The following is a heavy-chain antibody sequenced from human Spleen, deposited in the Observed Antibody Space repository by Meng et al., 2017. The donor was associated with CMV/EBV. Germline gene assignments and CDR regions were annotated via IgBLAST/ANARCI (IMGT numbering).Heavy chain of an antibody. CDR3: ARPRYCRSTTCYGFDY. D-gene: IGHD2-2*01. CDR2: INPNSGGT. J-gene: IGHJ4*02. Sequence: ASVKVSCKASGYTFTDYYMYWVRQAPEQGLELMGWINPNSGGTNYEQKFQGRVTMTRDTSISAAYMEVNRLISDDTAVYYCARPRYCRSTTCYGFDYWGQGTLVTVS. CDR1: GYTFTDYY. V-gene: IGHV1-2*02.